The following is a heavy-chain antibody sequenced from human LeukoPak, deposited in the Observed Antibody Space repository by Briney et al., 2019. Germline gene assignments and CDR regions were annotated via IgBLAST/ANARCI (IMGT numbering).Heavy chain of an antibody. CDR3: ARDSAGYSSN. J-gene: IGHJ3*01. CDR1: GFTFDDYG. D-gene: IGHD6-13*01. CDR2: INWNGGST. Sequence: GGSLRLSCAASGFTFDDYGMSWVRQAPGKGLEWVSGINWNGGSTGHADSVKGRFTISRDNAENSLYLQMNSLRAEDTALYYCARDSAGYSSNWGQGTMVTVSS. V-gene: IGHV3-20*04.